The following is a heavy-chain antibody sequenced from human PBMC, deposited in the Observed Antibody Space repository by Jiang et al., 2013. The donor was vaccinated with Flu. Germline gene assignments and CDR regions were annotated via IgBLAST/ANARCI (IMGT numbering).Heavy chain of an antibody. CDR2: IYYMGAP. CDR3: ARGSGSYYLFDY. J-gene: IGHJ4*02. V-gene: IGHV4-59*01. Sequence: RQPPGKGLEWIAYIYYMGAPSYNPSLKSRVTLSVDTSKKQLSLKLTSVTAADTAVYYCARGSGSYYLFDYWGQGTLVTVSS. D-gene: IGHD1-26*01.